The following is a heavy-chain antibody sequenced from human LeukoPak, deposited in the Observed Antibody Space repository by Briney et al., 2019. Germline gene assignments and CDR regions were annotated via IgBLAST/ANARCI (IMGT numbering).Heavy chain of an antibody. V-gene: IGHV4-34*01. D-gene: IGHD4-11*01. CDR2: INHSGST. CDR1: GGSFSGYY. J-gene: IGHJ6*02. Sequence: SETLSLTCAVYGGSFSGYYWSWIRQPPGKGLEWIEEINHSGSTNYNPSLKSRVTISVDTSKNQFSLKLSSVTAADTAVYYCARARLTPNYSNYFYYYYGMDVWGQGTTVTVSS. CDR3: ARARLTPNYSNYFYYYYGMDV.